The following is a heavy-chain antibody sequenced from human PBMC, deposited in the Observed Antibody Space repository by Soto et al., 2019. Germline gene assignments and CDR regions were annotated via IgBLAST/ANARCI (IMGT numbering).Heavy chain of an antibody. CDR1: GFIFSSYG. CDR2: ISYDGSNK. Sequence: QVQLVESGGGVVQPGRSLRLSCAASGFIFSSYGMHWVRQAPGKGLEWVAVISYDGSNKYYADSVKGRFTISRDNSKNTLYLQMNSLRAEDTAVYYCAKAAAGLVLPGGYFDLWGRGTLVTVSS. D-gene: IGHD6-19*01. J-gene: IGHJ2*01. V-gene: IGHV3-30*18. CDR3: AKAAAGLVLPGGYFDL.